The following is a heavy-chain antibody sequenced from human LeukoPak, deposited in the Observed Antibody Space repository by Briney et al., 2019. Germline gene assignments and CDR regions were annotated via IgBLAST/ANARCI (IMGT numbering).Heavy chain of an antibody. CDR2: IGTAGDT. D-gene: IGHD6-13*01. CDR3: ARGFAAVDYYYGMDV. CDR1: GFTFSSYD. V-gene: IGHV3-13*01. J-gene: IGHJ6*02. Sequence: PGGSLRLSCAASGFTFSSYDMHWVRQATGKGLEWVSAIGTAGDTYYPGSVKGRFTISRENAKNSLYLQMNSLRAGDTAVYYCARGFAAVDYYYGMDVWGQGTTVTVSS.